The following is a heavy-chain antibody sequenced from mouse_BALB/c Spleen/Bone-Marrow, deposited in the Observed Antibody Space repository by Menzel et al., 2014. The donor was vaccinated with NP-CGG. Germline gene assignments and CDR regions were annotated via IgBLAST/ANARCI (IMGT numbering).Heavy chain of an antibody. D-gene: IGHD1-1*02. J-gene: IGHJ3*01. CDR1: GYTFTSYT. CDR2: INPSSGYT. Sequence: QVQLKQSGAELARPGASVKVSCKASGYTFTSYTMHWVKQRPGQGLEWIGYINPSSGYTNYNQKFKDKATLTADKSSSTAYMQLSSLTSEDSAVYYCARDWTIPFAYWGQGTLVTVSA. V-gene: IGHV1-4*01. CDR3: ARDWTIPFAY.